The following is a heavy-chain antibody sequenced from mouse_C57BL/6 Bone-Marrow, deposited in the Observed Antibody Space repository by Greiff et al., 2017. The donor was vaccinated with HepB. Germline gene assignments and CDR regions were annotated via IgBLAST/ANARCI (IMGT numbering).Heavy chain of an antibody. D-gene: IGHD1-1*01. CDR2: IYPRSGNT. Sequence: QVQLQQSGAELARPGASVKLSCKASGYTFTSYGISWVKQRTGQGLEWIGEIYPRSGNTYYNEKFKGKATLTADKSSSTAYMELRSLTSEDSAVYFCARTPIITTVVAYYYFDYWGQGTTLTVSS. V-gene: IGHV1-81*01. J-gene: IGHJ2*01. CDR1: GYTFTSYG. CDR3: ARTPIITTVVAYYYFDY.